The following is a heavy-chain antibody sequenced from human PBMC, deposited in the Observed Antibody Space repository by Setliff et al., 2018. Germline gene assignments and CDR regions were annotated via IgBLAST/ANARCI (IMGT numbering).Heavy chain of an antibody. CDR1: GGSMRSISYY. Sequence: SETLSLTCTVSGGSMRSISYYWGWVRQPPGKGLEWIGTIYDSGTTYYNPSLKSRVTISVDTSKNQFSLRLCSVTAADTAVYYCAICRYQVPYNYWGQGSLVTVSS. D-gene: IGHD2-2*01. CDR3: AICRYQVPYNY. J-gene: IGHJ4*02. CDR2: IYDSGTT. V-gene: IGHV4-39*01.